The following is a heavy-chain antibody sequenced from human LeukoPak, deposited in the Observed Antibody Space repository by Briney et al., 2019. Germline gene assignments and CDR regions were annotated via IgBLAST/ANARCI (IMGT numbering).Heavy chain of an antibody. CDR1: GYSFTSYW. J-gene: IGHJ4*02. D-gene: IGHD5-24*01. V-gene: IGHV5-51*01. CDR3: ARPLGDGYNWYYFDY. Sequence: GESLKISGKGSGYSFTSYWIGWVRQIPGKALEWMGIIYPGDSDTRYSPSFQGQVTISADKSISTAYLQWSSLKASDTAMYYCARPLGDGYNWYYFDYWGQGTLVTVSS. CDR2: IYPGDSDT.